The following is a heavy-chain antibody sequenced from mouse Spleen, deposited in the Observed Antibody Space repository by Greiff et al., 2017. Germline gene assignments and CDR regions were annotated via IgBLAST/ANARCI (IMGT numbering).Heavy chain of an antibody. CDR3: ARDGKGYAMDY. J-gene: IGHJ4*01. CDR1: GFTFSDYG. D-gene: IGHD2-1*01. CDR2: ISSGSSTI. V-gene: IGHV5-17*01. Sequence: EVKLMESGGGLVKPGGSLKLSCAASGFTFSDYGMHWVRQAPEKGLEWVAYISSGSSTIYYADTVKGRFTISRDNAKNTLFLQMTSLRSEDTAMYYCARDGKGYAMDYWGQGTSVTVSS.